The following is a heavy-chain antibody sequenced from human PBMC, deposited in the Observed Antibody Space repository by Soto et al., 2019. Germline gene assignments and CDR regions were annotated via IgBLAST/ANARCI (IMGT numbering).Heavy chain of an antibody. Sequence: SETLSLTCSVSGYSVTSSDYYWAWIRQPPGKGLEWIGSMFYSGLTYYNPSLKSRVTLSVDTSKNQFSVRLNSVTAADTAVYYCAPLSVSLSGPYGIHVWGKGTTVTVSS. J-gene: IGHJ6*04. D-gene: IGHD2-15*01. CDR2: MFYSGLT. V-gene: IGHV4-39*01. CDR3: APLSVSLSGPYGIHV. CDR1: GYSVTSSDYY.